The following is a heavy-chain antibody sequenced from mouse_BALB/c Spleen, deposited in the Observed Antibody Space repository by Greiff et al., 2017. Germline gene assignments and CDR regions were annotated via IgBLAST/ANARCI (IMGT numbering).Heavy chain of an antibody. J-gene: IGHJ2*01. V-gene: IGHV5-12-1*01. CDR3: ARHKIYYGSSYGFDY. Sequence: EVKLQESGGGLVKPGGSLKLSCAASGFAFSSYDMSWVRQTPEKRLEWVAYISSGGGSTYYPDTVKGRFTISRDNAKNTLYLQMSSLKSEDTAMYYCARHKIYYGSSYGFDYWGQGTTLTVSS. CDR1: GFAFSSYD. CDR2: ISSGGGST. D-gene: IGHD1-1*01.